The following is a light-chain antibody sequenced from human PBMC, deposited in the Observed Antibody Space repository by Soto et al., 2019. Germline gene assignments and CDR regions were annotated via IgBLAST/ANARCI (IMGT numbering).Light chain of an antibody. CDR1: SSDVGGYNY. CDR2: EVS. V-gene: IGLV2-8*01. J-gene: IGLJ2*01. Sequence: QSALTQPPSASGSPGQSVTISCTGTSSDVGGYNYVSWYQQHPGKAPKLMIYEVSKRPSGVPDRFSGSKSGNTASLTVSGLQAEYEADYYCSSYAGSNRAVVFGGGTKLTVL. CDR3: SSYAGSNRAVV.